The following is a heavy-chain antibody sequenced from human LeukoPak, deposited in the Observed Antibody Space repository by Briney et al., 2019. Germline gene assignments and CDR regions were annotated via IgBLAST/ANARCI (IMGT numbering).Heavy chain of an antibody. Sequence: GASVKVSCKTSGYTFSNYGISWVRQAPGQGLEWMGWITAYNGNRLYAQRFQGRITLTTDTSTSTSYMELRSLEHDDTAIYYCARDNNKVVDHWGQGTLVTVSS. CDR1: GYTFSNYG. V-gene: IGHV1-18*01. D-gene: IGHD1/OR15-1a*01. CDR2: ITAYNGNR. J-gene: IGHJ4*01. CDR3: ARDNNKVVDH.